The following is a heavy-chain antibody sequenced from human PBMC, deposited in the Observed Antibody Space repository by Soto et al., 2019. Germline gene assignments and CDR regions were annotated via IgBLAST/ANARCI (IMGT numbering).Heavy chain of an antibody. CDR3: AKDGIVGATRAFFFDY. CDR1: GFTLSNFA. D-gene: IGHD1-26*01. V-gene: IGHV3-23*01. CDR2: ISGSGVAT. Sequence: PGGSLRLSCAASGFTLSNFAMSWVRQAPGKGLEWVSAISGSGVATYYTDSVKGRFTISRDNSKNTLYLQMNSLRAEDTAVYYCAKDGIVGATRAFFFDYWGQATLVTVSS. J-gene: IGHJ4*02.